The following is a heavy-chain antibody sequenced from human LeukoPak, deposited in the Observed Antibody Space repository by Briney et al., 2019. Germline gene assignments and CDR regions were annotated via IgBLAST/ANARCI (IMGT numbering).Heavy chain of an antibody. CDR2: INPNSGGT. V-gene: IGHV1-2*04. CDR1: GYSFTSYW. CDR3: ARATPVLTGYYLEYGLDP. Sequence: GESLKISCKGSGYSFTSYWISWVRQAPGQGLEWMGWINPNSGGTNYAQKFQGWVTMTRDTSISTAYMELSRLRSDDTAVYYCARATPVLTGYYLEYGLDPWGQGTLVTVSS. J-gene: IGHJ5*02. D-gene: IGHD3-9*01.